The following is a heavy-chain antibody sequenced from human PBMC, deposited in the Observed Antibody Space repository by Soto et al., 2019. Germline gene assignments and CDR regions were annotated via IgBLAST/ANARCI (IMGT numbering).Heavy chain of an antibody. CDR3: AKGTKYCSSGVCSVFDY. CDR2: INWNSGNI. V-gene: IGHV3-9*01. J-gene: IGHJ4*02. CDR1: GFSFDEYA. Sequence: EVQVAESGGCSVQPGRSLRLSCEASGFSFDEYAMHWVRQVPGKGLEWVSSINWNSGNIGYADSVRGRFTISRDNAKNSLYLQMNSLRPEDTAFYYCAKGTKYCSSGVCSVFDYWGQGTLVTVSS. D-gene: IGHD2-8*01.